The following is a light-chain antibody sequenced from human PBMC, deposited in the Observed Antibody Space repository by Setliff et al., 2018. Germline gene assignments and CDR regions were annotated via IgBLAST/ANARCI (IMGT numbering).Light chain of an antibody. CDR3: QQLNSYPLS. J-gene: IGKJ4*01. CDR2: AAS. CDR1: QDISNF. V-gene: IGKV1-9*01. Sequence: DIHLTQSPSFLSASVGDRVTITCRASQDISNFFAWYQKKSGKAPKLLIYAASTLQSGVPSGFSGSGSGTEFTLTISSLQAEDFATYYCQQLNSYPLSFGGGTKVDIK.